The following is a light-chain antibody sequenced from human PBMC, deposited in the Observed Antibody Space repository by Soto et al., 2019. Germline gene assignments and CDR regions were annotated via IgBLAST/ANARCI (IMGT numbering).Light chain of an antibody. J-gene: IGKJ4*01. V-gene: IGKV3-11*01. CDR3: QQRSNWPPRLT. Sequence: EIVLTQSPATLSLSPGERATLSCRASQSVSSYLAWYQQKPGQAPRLLIYDASNRATGIPARFSGSGSGTDLTLSISSLEPEDFAVYYCQQRSNWPPRLTFGGGTKVEIK. CDR2: DAS. CDR1: QSVSSY.